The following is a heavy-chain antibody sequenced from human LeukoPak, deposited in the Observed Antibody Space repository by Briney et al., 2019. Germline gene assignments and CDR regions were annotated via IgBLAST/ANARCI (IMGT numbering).Heavy chain of an antibody. Sequence: ASVKVSCKDSSYSFSDYAFTWVRQAPGQGLEYMGWISGYNGNTNYAEKLQDRVTLTADASTTTAYMELRSLTSDDTAVYYCARVASYDLLTGYYLEYWGQGTLVTVSS. D-gene: IGHD3-9*01. CDR1: SYSFSDYA. J-gene: IGHJ4*02. CDR2: ISGYNGNT. CDR3: ARVASYDLLTGYYLEY. V-gene: IGHV1-18*01.